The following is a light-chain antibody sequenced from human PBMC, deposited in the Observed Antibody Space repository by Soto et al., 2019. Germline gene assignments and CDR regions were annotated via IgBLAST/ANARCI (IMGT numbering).Light chain of an antibody. J-gene: IGKJ3*01. CDR3: HQYNNWPPF. V-gene: IGKV3-15*01. CDR1: ESVSSN. CDR2: GAS. Sequence: EIVMTQSPATLSVSPGERATLSCRASESVSSNLAWYQQKPGQAPRLLIYGASSRATGLPARFSGSGSGTEFTLSISRLQSEDFAVYYCHQYNNWPPFFGPGTKVDIK.